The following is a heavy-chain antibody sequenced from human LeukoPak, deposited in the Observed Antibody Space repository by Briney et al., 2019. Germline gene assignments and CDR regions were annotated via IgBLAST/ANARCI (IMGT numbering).Heavy chain of an antibody. CDR2: IYTTGST. J-gene: IGHJ5*02. V-gene: IGHV4-61*02. CDR1: GGSISSGSYY. Sequence: ESSEILSLTCTVSGGSISSGSYYWSWIRQPAGKGLEWIGLIYTTGSTNYSPSLKSRVTISVDTSKNQFSLRLSSITAADTAVYYCARENDFINWFDPWGQGTLVTVSS. CDR3: ARENDFINWFDP. D-gene: IGHD3-3*01.